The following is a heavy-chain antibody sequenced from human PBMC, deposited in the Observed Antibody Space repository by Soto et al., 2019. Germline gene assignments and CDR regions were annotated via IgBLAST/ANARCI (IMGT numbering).Heavy chain of an antibody. Sequence: QVQLVQSGAEVKKPGASVKVSCKASGYTFTSYDINWVRQAPGQGLEWMGWTNPKSGNTGYAQKFQGRVTMTRDSSISTADVELNNLRSEDTAMYYCARTHGDLDYWGQGTLVTVSS. D-gene: IGHD4-17*01. CDR2: TNPKSGNT. CDR1: GYTFTSYD. V-gene: IGHV1-8*01. J-gene: IGHJ4*02. CDR3: ARTHGDLDY.